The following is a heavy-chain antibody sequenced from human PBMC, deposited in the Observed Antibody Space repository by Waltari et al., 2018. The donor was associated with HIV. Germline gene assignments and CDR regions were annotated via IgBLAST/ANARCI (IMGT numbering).Heavy chain of an antibody. CDR2: VYTSGNT. D-gene: IGHD3-10*01. CDR3: ARALDYYESGSFPWWFFDL. Sequence: QVQLQESGPGLVRPSQTLSLTCTVSGGSLTSRSYYLSWIRQPVGKELEWIGRVYTSGNTDYNPSLRSRVTLSVDTSNNQFSLKLSSLTAADTAVYYCARALDYYESGSFPWWFFDLWGRGTLVTVSS. CDR1: GGSLTSRSYY. V-gene: IGHV4-61*02. J-gene: IGHJ2*01.